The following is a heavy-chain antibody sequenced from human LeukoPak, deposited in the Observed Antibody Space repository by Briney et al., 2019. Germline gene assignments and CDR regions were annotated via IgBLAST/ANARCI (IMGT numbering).Heavy chain of an antibody. CDR1: GYTFSNYG. J-gene: IGHJ4*02. Sequence: ASVKVSCKASGYTFSNYGISWVRQAPGQGLEWMGWINAYNGYPNYAQKFQGRATVTRDISRRTAYLELRSLTSDDTAVYYCARRSGNLPDNWGQGTLVTVSS. D-gene: IGHD1-26*01. CDR2: INAYNGYP. V-gene: IGHV1-18*01. CDR3: ARRSGNLPDN.